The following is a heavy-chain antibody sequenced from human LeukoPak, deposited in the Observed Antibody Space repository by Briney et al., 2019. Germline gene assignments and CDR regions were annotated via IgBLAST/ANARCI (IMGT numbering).Heavy chain of an antibody. V-gene: IGHV3-21*04. Sequence: PGGSLRLSCAASGFTVSSNYMSWVRQAPGKGLEWVSSISSSSSYIYYADSVKGRFTISRDSSKNTLYLQMNSLRAEDAAVYYCAKAPVTTCSGAYCYPFDYWGQGTLVTVSS. CDR1: GFTVSSNY. J-gene: IGHJ4*02. CDR3: AKAPVTTCSGAYCYPFDY. CDR2: ISSSSSYI. D-gene: IGHD2-15*01.